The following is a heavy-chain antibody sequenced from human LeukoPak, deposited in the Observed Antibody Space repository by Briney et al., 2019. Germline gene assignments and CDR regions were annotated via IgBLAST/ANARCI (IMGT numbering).Heavy chain of an antibody. Sequence: PGGSLRLSCAASGFTFSNAWMSWVRQAPGKGLEGGGRIKSKTDGGTTDYAAPVKGRFTISRDDSKNTLYLQMNSLKTEDTAVYYCTTSGSGSYYMIQFDYWGQGTLVTVSS. CDR1: GFTFSNAW. V-gene: IGHV3-15*01. CDR3: TTSGSGSYYMIQFDY. J-gene: IGHJ4*02. D-gene: IGHD3-10*01. CDR2: IKSKTDGGTT.